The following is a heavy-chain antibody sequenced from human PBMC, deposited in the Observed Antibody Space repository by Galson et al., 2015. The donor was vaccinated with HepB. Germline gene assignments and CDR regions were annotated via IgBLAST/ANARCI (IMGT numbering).Heavy chain of an antibody. D-gene: IGHD3-22*01. CDR3: ARGCYYDSSGYFPDY. V-gene: IGHV1-18*01. Sequence: SVKVSCKASGYTFTSYGISWVRQAPGQGLEWMGWISAYNGNTNYAQKPQGRVTMTTDTSTSTAYMELRSLRSDDTAVYYCARGCYYDSSGYFPDYWGQGTLVTVSS. J-gene: IGHJ4*02. CDR1: GYTFTSYG. CDR2: ISAYNGNT.